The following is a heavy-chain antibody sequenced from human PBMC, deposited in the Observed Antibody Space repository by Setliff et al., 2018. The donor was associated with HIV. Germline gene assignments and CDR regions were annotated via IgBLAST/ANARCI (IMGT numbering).Heavy chain of an antibody. J-gene: IGHJ5*02. Sequence: GGSLRLSCAASGLIFSNYWMTWVRQAPGKGLEWVAVIWYDGSNKYYADSVKGRFTISRDNSKNTVYLQMNSLRAEDTAVYYCAKDPTIYNDYRNQGWWFDPWGQGTLVTVSS. CDR3: AKDPTIYNDYRNQGWWFDP. CDR2: IWYDGSNK. D-gene: IGHD4-4*01. CDR1: GLIFSNYW. V-gene: IGHV3-33*06.